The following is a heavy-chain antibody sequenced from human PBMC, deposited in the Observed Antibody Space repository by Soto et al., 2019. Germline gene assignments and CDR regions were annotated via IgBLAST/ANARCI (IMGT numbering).Heavy chain of an antibody. CDR1: GYTFTSYG. Sequence: ASVKVSCKASGYTFTSYGISWVRQAPGQGLEWMGWISAYNGNTNYAQKLQGRVTMTTDTSTSTAYMELRSLRSDDTAVYYCARVSGKVPTASAGNYYYYYYMDVWGKGTTVTVSS. CDR3: ARVSGKVPTASAGNYYYYYYMDV. CDR2: ISAYNGNT. J-gene: IGHJ6*03. D-gene: IGHD2-2*01. V-gene: IGHV1-18*01.